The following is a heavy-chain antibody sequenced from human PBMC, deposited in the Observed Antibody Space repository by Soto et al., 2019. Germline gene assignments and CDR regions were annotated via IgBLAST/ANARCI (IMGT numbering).Heavy chain of an antibody. CDR2: IYYSGST. J-gene: IGHJ6*03. V-gene: IGHV4-59*01. CDR3: ARGRIAAGYYMDV. CDR1: GGSISSYY. D-gene: IGHD2-15*01. Sequence: PSETLSLTCTVSGGSISSYYWSWIRQPPGKGLEWIGYIYYSGSTNYNPPLKSRVTISVDTSKNQFSLKLSSVTAADTAVYYCARGRIAAGYYMDVWGKGTTVTVSS.